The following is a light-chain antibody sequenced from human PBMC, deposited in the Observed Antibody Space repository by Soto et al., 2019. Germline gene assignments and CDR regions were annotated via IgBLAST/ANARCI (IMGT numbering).Light chain of an antibody. Sequence: QSALTQPASVSGSPGQSIAISCIGSSSDVGGYNYVSWHQQHPGKAPKVVIYDVSNRPSGVSDRFSGSKSGNTASLTISGLQAEDEADYYCSSYTSGRTYVFGTGTKLTVL. CDR1: SSDVGGYNY. CDR2: DVS. CDR3: SSYTSGRTYV. V-gene: IGLV2-14*01. J-gene: IGLJ1*01.